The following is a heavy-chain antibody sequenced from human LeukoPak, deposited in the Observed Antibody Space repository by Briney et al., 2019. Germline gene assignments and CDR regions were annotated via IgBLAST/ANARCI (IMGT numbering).Heavy chain of an antibody. CDR3: ARVDTTMLSPNWYFDL. V-gene: IGHV1-2*02. J-gene: IGHJ2*01. Sequence: ASVKVSCKASGGTFSSYAISWVRQAPGQGREWMGWINPNSGGTNYAQKFQGRVTMTRDTSISTAYMELSSLRSDDTAVYYCARVDTTMLSPNWYFDLWGRGTLVTVSS. CDR2: INPNSGGT. D-gene: IGHD5-18*01. CDR1: GGTFSSYA.